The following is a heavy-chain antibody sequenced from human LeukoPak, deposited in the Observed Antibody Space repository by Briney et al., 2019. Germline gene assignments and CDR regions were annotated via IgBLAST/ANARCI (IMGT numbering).Heavy chain of an antibody. Sequence: SQTLSLTCAISGDSLSSNSAAWNWIRQSPSRGLEWLGRTYYRSKWYNDYAVSVKSRITLNPDTSENHFSLQLNSVTPEYTAVYYCARGYGYYFDYWGQGTLVTVSS. V-gene: IGHV6-1*01. CDR2: TYYRSKWYN. J-gene: IGHJ4*02. CDR3: ARGYGYYFDY. CDR1: GDSLSSNSAA. D-gene: IGHD5-18*01.